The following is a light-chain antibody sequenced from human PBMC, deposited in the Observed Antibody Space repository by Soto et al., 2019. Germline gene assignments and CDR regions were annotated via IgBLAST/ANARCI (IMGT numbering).Light chain of an antibody. CDR3: MQSTQLPPT. Sequence: DVVMTQTPLYLSVAPGQPASISCKSSQSLLHITGETFLFWYLQQPGQSPQLLIYEVSTRVSGVPDRFSGSGSGTDFTLEISRVETDDVGIYYCMQSTQLPPTFGQGTRLEI. J-gene: IGKJ5*01. CDR1: QSLLHITGETF. V-gene: IGKV2D-29*02. CDR2: EVS.